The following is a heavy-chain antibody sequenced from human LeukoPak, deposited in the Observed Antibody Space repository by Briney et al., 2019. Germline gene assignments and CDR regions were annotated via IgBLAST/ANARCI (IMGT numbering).Heavy chain of an antibody. CDR3: ARSSSSSGYYFDY. J-gene: IGHJ4*02. CDR2: INPDSGGA. Sequence: ASVKVSCKASGYIFTDYYMHWVRQAPGQGLEGMGWINPDSGGASFAQKFQDRVTMTRDTSISTAYMELSRLRSDETAVYFCARSSSSSGYYFDYWGQGTLVTVSS. CDR1: GYIFTDYY. D-gene: IGHD6-6*01. V-gene: IGHV1-2*02.